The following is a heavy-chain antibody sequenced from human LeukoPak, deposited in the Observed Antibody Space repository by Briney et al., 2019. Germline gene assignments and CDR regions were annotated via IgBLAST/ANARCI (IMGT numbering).Heavy chain of an antibody. V-gene: IGHV3-23*01. Sequence: AGGSLRLSCVASGFTFSNYAMRWVRQAPGKGLELVSGIYGSDDKTVYGDAVKGRFTISRDNSKNTLYLQMNSLRADDTAVYYCAKTQGYYDAWGQGALVTVSS. CDR1: GFTFSNYA. CDR2: IYGSDDKT. D-gene: IGHD2-15*01. CDR3: AKTQGYYDA. J-gene: IGHJ5*02.